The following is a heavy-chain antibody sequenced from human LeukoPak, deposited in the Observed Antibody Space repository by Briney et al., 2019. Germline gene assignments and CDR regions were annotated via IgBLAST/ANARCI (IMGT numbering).Heavy chain of an antibody. D-gene: IGHD6-13*01. CDR1: GGSISSYY. J-gene: IGHJ6*02. V-gene: IGHV4-59*01. CDR2: IYYSGST. CDR3: ARIPGAAAGHKYYYYYYGMDV. Sequence: SETLSLTCTVSGGSISSYYWSWIRQPPGKGLEWIGYIYYSGSTNYNPSLKSRVTISVDTSKNQFSLKLSSVTAADTAMYYCARIPGAAAGHKYYYYYYGMDVWGQGTTVTVSS.